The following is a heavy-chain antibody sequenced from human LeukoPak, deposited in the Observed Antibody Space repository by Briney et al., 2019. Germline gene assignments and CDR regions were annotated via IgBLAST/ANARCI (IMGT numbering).Heavy chain of an antibody. Sequence: GGSLRLSCAGAEFTFSGYTMSWVRQAPGKGLEWVSAVSGSVGSTNYADSVKGRFTISRDNSKNTLYLQMNSLRAEDTAVYYCAKEGNWNVFYWGQGTLVTVSS. D-gene: IGHD1-1*01. V-gene: IGHV3-23*01. CDR1: EFTFSGYT. J-gene: IGHJ4*02. CDR2: VSGSVGST. CDR3: AKEGNWNVFY.